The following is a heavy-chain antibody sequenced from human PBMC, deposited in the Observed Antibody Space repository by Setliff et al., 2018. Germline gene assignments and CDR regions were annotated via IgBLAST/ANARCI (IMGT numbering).Heavy chain of an antibody. CDR2: IYHSGST. CDR3: ARQPEGGYYDSSGYYGMAPYYFDY. V-gene: IGHV4-38-2*01. CDR1: GYSISSGYY. D-gene: IGHD3-22*01. J-gene: IGHJ4*02. Sequence: PSETLSLTCAVSGYSISSGYYWGWIRQPPGKGLEWIGSIYHSGSTYYNPSLKSRVTISVDTSKSQFSLKLSSVTAADTAVYYCARQPEGGYYDSSGYYGMAPYYFDYWGQGTLVTVSS.